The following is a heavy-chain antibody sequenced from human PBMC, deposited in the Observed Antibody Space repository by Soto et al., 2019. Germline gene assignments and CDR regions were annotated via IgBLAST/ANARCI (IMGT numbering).Heavy chain of an antibody. CDR1: GFTVSSNY. CDR2: IYGGGST. CDR3: ARVDYYGSGRGY. Sequence: EVQLVETGGGLIQPGGSLRLSCAASGFTVSSNYMSWVRQAPGKGLEWVSVIYGGGSTYYADSVKGRFTISRDNSKNTLYLQMNSLRAEDTAVYYCARVDYYGSGRGYWGQGTLVTVSS. J-gene: IGHJ4*02. D-gene: IGHD3-10*01. V-gene: IGHV3-53*02.